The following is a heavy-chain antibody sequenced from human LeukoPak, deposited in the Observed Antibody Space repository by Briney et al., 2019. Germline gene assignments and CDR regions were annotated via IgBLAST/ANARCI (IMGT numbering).Heavy chain of an antibody. D-gene: IGHD4-17*01. CDR2: IYYSGST. CDR3: AIAASRGDYTRG. V-gene: IGHV4-59*01. Sequence: PSETLSLTCAVSGGSISSCYWSWIRQPPGKGLEWIGYIYYSGSTNYNPSLKSRVTISVDTSMNQFSLRLSSVTAADSAVYFCAIAASRGDYTRGWGQATLVTV. CDR1: GGSISSCY. J-gene: IGHJ4*02.